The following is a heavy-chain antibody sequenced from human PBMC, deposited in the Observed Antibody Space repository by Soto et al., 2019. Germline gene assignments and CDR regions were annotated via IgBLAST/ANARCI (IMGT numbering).Heavy chain of an antibody. D-gene: IGHD1-26*01. CDR1: GFSFSSYA. CDR2: ISGSGDST. Sequence: EVLLLESGGGSAQPGGSLRLSCAASGFSFSSYAMRWVRQAPGRGLEWVSAISGSGDSTYYADSVKGRFTISRDNSWNTLYLEMNCLRADDTAVYYGTTRYSGGYPHDYWGQGTLVTVSS. J-gene: IGHJ4*02. V-gene: IGHV3-23*01. CDR3: TTRYSGGYPHDY.